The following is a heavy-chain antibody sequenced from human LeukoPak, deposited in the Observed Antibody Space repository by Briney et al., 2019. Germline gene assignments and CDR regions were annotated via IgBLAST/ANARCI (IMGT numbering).Heavy chain of an antibody. Sequence: GGSLRLTCAASGFTVSSNYMSWVRQAPGKGLEWVSVIYSGGSTYYADSVTGRFTISRDNSKNTLYLQMNSLRAEDTAVYYCLGRPPRIAAAGIGLDYWGQGTLVTVSS. CDR1: GFTVSSNY. CDR2: IYSGGST. D-gene: IGHD6-13*01. V-gene: IGHV3-66*01. J-gene: IGHJ4*02. CDR3: LGRPPRIAAAGIGLDY.